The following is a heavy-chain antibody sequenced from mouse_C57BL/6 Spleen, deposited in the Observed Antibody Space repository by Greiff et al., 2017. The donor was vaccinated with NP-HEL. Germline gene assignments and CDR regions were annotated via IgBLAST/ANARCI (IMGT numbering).Heavy chain of an antibody. CDR1: GFTFSDYG. CDR2: ISSGSSTI. V-gene: IGHV5-17*01. D-gene: IGHD1-1*01. J-gene: IGHJ2*01. CDR3: ARNPVVKGYYFDY. Sequence: EVHLVESGGGLVKPGGSLKLSCAASGFTFSDYGMHWVRQAPEKGLEWVAYISSGSSTIYYADTVKGRFTISRDNAKNTLFLQMTSLRSEDTAMFYCARNPVVKGYYFDYWGQGTTLTVSS.